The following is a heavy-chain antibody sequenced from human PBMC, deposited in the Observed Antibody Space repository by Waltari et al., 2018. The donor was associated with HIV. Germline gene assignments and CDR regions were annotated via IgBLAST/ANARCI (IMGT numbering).Heavy chain of an antibody. CDR3: ARVGLGLGGKQNYGMDV. V-gene: IGHV3-33*01. CDR1: GFTSTSSG. D-gene: IGHD2-15*01. CDR2: IWYNGSNK. Sequence: QEHVVAAGVGVVRRGTSPGFSCAAPGFTSTSSGLRGVRLAPGKGLEWVAAIWYNGSNKNYANTVKGRFTISRYKSKNTVFLQMNRLRADDTAGYYCARVGLGLGGKQNYGMDVWGPGTTVTVSS. J-gene: IGHJ6*02.